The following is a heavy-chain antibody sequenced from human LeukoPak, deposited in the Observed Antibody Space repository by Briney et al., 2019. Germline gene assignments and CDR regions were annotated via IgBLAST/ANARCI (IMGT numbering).Heavy chain of an antibody. CDR2: TSSDGNIK. Sequence: PGGSLRLSCAASGFTFSSYAMHWVRQAPGKGLEWVAVTSSDGNIKYYADSVKGRFTIFRDNSKNTLYLQMNSLRGEDTGVYYCAKHQLVGDWYFDLWGRGTLVTVSS. V-gene: IGHV3-30-3*01. D-gene: IGHD6-13*01. CDR3: AKHQLVGDWYFDL. J-gene: IGHJ2*01. CDR1: GFTFSSYA.